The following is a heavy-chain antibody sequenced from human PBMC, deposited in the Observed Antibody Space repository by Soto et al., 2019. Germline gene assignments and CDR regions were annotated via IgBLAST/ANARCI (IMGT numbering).Heavy chain of an antibody. J-gene: IGHJ5*02. CDR3: ARVVNYDILTGMGAWFDP. V-gene: IGHV4-61*01. Sequence: PSETLSLTCTVSGGSISSSSYYLSWIRQPPGKGLEWIGYIYYSGSTNYNPSLKSRVTISVDTSKNQFSLKLSSVTAADTAVYYCARVVNYDILTGMGAWFDPWGQGTLVTVSS. CDR1: GGSISSSSYY. CDR2: IYYSGST. D-gene: IGHD3-9*01.